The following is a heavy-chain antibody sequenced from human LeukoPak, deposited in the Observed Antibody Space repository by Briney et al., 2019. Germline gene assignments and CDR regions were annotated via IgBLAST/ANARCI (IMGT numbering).Heavy chain of an antibody. Sequence: PGGSLRLSCAASGFTFISNTMNLVRQAPGKGVEWVSSISGTTSYIHYADAVKGRFTISRDNAKNSLYLQMNSLRAEDTAVYYCVRKGAGSSASHFDYWGQGTLVTVSS. J-gene: IGHJ4*02. CDR2: ISGTTSYI. CDR1: GFTFISNT. D-gene: IGHD6-6*01. CDR3: VRKGAGSSASHFDY. V-gene: IGHV3-21*01.